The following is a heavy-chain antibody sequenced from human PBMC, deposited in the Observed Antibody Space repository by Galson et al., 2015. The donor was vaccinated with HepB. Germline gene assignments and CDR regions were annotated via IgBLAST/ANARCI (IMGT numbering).Heavy chain of an antibody. Sequence: TLSLTCTVSGGSIRSGGYYWSWIRQHPGKGLEWIGYIYYSGSTYYNPSLKSRVTISVDTSKNQFSLKLSSVTAADTAVYYCAGGYDSSGYYDRGFDYWGQGTLVTVSS. CDR2: IYYSGST. D-gene: IGHD3-22*01. CDR3: AGGYDSSGYYDRGFDY. CDR1: GGSIRSGGYY. J-gene: IGHJ4*02. V-gene: IGHV4-31*03.